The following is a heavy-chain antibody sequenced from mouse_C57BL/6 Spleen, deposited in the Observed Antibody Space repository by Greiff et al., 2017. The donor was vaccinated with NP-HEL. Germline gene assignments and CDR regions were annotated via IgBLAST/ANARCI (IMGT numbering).Heavy chain of an antibody. CDR2: IYPSDSET. J-gene: IGHJ4*01. V-gene: IGHV1-61*01. CDR3: ARSFNRAMDY. CDR1: GYTFTSYW. Sequence: QVQLQQPGAELVRPGSSVKLSCKASGYTFTSYWMDWVKQRPGQGLEWIGNIYPSDSETHYNQKFKDKATLTVDKSSITAYMQLSSLTSEDSAVYYCARSFNRAMDYWGQGTSVTVSS.